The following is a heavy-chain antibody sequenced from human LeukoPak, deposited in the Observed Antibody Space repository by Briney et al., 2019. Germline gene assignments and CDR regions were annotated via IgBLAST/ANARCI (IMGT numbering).Heavy chain of an antibody. CDR1: GFTFSTYG. D-gene: IGHD3/OR15-3a*01. CDR2: IRYDGSNK. J-gene: IGHJ4*02. CDR3: ARGPYYQTWTGFRGRILGFDY. V-gene: IGHV3-30*02. Sequence: GESLRLSCAASGFTFSTYGMHCFRQAPAKGLLWVAFIRYDGSNKYYTDSVKGRFTISRDNSRDTLYLQMKSLRAADTAVYYCARGPYYQTWTGFRGRILGFDYWGQGTLVTVSS.